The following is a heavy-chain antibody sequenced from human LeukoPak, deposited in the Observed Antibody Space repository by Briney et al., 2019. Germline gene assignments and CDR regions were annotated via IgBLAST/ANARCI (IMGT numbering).Heavy chain of an antibody. CDR3: ARDLGLTCISTSCPPDY. CDR2: INPNSGGT. D-gene: IGHD2-2*01. Sequence: ASVKVSCKASGYTFTGYYMHWVRQAPGQGLEWMGWINPNSGGTNYAQKFQGWVTMTRDTSISTAYMELSRLRSDDTAVYYCARDLGLTCISTSCPPDYWGQGTLVTVSS. CDR1: GYTFTGYY. V-gene: IGHV1-2*04. J-gene: IGHJ4*02.